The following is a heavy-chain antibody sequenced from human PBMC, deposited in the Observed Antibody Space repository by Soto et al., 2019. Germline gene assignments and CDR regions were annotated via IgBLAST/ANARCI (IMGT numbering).Heavy chain of an antibody. V-gene: IGHV4-34*01. J-gene: IGHJ6*02. CDR1: GGSFSGYY. CDR2: IDQSGST. Sequence: PSETLSLTCAVYGGSFSGYYWNWLRQPPGEGLEWIGKIDQSGSTYYNPSLKSRVTISVDTSKNQFSLKLSSVTAADTAVYYCARHAYSPMRYYYDSSGNYGMDVWGQGTTVTVS. D-gene: IGHD3-22*01. CDR3: ARHAYSPMRYYYDSSGNYGMDV.